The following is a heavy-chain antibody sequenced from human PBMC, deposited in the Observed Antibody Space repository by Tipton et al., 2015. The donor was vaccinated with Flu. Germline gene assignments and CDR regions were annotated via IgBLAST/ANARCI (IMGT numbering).Heavy chain of an antibody. V-gene: IGHV3-33*06. CDR1: GFTFGRSG. D-gene: IGHD3-10*01. CDR3: AKDISVSGSDYLDS. CDR2: IWFDGSNT. J-gene: IGHJ4*02. Sequence: SLRLSCAASGFTFGRSGMHWVRQAPGRGLEWVAVIWFDGSNTYYADSVKGRFTISRDNSKNTLYLQMSSLGADDTAVYYCAKDISVSGSDYLDSWGQGTLVTVSS.